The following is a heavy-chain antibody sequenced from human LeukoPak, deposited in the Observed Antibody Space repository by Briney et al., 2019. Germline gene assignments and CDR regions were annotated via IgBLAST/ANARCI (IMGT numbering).Heavy chain of an antibody. J-gene: IGHJ4*02. D-gene: IGHD6-13*01. Sequence: PSETLSLTCTVSGGSISSYYWSWIRQPPGKGLEWIGYIYYSGSTNYNPPLKSRVTISVDTSKNQFSLKLSSVTAADTAVYYCAREAPPIAAAGFDYWGQGTLVTVSS. CDR3: AREAPPIAAAGFDY. CDR1: GGSISSYY. V-gene: IGHV4-59*01. CDR2: IYYSGST.